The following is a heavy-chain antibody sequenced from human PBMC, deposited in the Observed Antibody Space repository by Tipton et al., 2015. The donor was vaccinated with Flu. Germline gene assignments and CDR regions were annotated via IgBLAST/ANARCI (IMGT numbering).Heavy chain of an antibody. CDR2: ISSNGGTT. Sequence: TASGFPFSGYAMSWVRQAPGRGLEWVSTISSNGGTTYYADSVMGRFTISRDNSENTLYLQMNSLRAEDTAVYYCARDLRPGHGVCYSVYQSDYWGQGTLVTVSS. V-gene: IGHV3-23*01. J-gene: IGHJ4*02. CDR1: GFPFSGYA. CDR3: ARDLRPGHGVCYSVYQSDY. D-gene: IGHD2-21*02.